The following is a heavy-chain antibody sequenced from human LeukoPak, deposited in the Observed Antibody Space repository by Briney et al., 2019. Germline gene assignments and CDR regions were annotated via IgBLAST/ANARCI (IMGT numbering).Heavy chain of an antibody. D-gene: IGHD3-10*01. CDR1: GYTFTRYY. J-gene: IGHJ5*02. CDR2: LNPSGGSK. CDR3: AREGVMVRGVIGNWFDP. Sequence: GASVKVSCKASGYTFTRYYMHWVRQAPEHGLGCWGILNPSGGSKSYAKKFQGRVTIPRATSTSTVYMELSSLRSEDTAVYYCAREGVMVRGVIGNWFDPWGQGTLVTVSS. V-gene: IGHV1-46*01.